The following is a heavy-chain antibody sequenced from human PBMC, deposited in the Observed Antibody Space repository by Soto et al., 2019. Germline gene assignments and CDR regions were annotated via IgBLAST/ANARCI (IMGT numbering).Heavy chain of an antibody. CDR1: GGSISSGGYY. V-gene: IGHV4-31*03. Sequence: PSETLSLTCTVSGGSISSGGYYWSWIRQHPGKGLEWIGYIYYSGSTYYNAPLKSRVTISVDTSKNQFSLKLSSVTAADTAVYYGASGPAAAAAGRGYWGQGTLVTVPS. CDR3: ASGPAAAAAGRGY. D-gene: IGHD6-13*01. CDR2: IYYSGST. J-gene: IGHJ4*02.